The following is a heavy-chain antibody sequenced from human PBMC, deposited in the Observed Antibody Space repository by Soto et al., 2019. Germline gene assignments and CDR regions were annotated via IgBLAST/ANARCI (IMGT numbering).Heavy chain of an antibody. Sequence: QVQLQESGPGLVKPSQTLSLTCTVSGGSISSGGYFWSWMRQHPGKGLEWIGYIYYSGSTYYNPSLKSRVTISVDTSKNQFSLKLSSVTAADTAVYYCARDYRVGATGAGYWGQGTLVTVSS. CDR2: IYYSGST. D-gene: IGHD1-26*01. CDR1: GGSISSGGYF. CDR3: ARDYRVGATGAGY. J-gene: IGHJ4*02. V-gene: IGHV4-31*03.